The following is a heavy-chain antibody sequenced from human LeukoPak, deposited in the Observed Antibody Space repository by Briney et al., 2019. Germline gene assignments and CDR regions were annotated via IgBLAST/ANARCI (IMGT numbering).Heavy chain of an antibody. V-gene: IGHV3-7*01. CDR2: IKPDGSVG. CDR3: XXXXXXXXXXX. CDR1: GFTFSNYW. Sequence: PGGSLRRSCAASGFTFSNYWMTWVRQAPGKGLEWVANIKPDGSVGYYVDSVRCRVIISRDNAGDSVCLQMNGLRVEDTAVCXXXXXXXXXXXXXXGQGTLVIVSS. J-gene: IGHJ4*02.